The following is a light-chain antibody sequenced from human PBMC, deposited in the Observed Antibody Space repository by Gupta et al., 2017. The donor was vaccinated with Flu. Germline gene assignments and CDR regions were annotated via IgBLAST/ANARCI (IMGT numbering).Light chain of an antibody. CDR3: QAWDSGTCG. CDR1: KLSDIY. CDR2: QDT. V-gene: IGLV3-1*01. Sequence: SYDLTQPPSVSVSPGDTASITCSGDKLSDIYFSWYQQKPGQSLVLVIYQDTQRPSGIPERFSGSNSGNTATLTITGTQAMDEADYYCQAWDSGTCGFGGGTKLTVL. J-gene: IGLJ2*01.